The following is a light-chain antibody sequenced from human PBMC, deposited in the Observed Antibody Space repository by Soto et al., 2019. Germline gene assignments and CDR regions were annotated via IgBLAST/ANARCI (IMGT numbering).Light chain of an antibody. Sequence: DLQLTQSPSFLSASVGDRVTITCRASQGISSYLAWYQQKPGKAPNLLIYAASTLQSGVPSRFSGSASGTEFTLIIRNLQPEDFATYYCQQLNSYPLTFGQGTKVEIK. J-gene: IGKJ1*01. CDR2: AAS. CDR3: QQLNSYPLT. V-gene: IGKV1-9*01. CDR1: QGISSY.